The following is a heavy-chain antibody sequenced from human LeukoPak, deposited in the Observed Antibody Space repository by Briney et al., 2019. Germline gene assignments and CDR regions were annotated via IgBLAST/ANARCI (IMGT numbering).Heavy chain of an antibody. CDR3: ASPPEGAAAGTKEDFGFDY. CDR2: IIPIFGTA. CDR1: GGTFSSYA. Sequence: ASVKVSCKSSGGTFSSYAISWVRQAPGQGLEWMGGIIPIFGTANYAQKFQGRVTITADESTSTAYMELSSLRSEDTAVYYCASPPEGAAAGTKEDFGFDYWGQGTLVTVSS. J-gene: IGHJ4*02. V-gene: IGHV1-69*13. D-gene: IGHD6-13*01.